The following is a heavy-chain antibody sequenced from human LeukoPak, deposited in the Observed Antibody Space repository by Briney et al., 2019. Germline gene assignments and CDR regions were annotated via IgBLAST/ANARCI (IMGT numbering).Heavy chain of an antibody. D-gene: IGHD3-22*01. Sequence: PGGSLGLSCAASGFTFSSYAMSWVRQAPGKGLEWVSAISGSGGSTYYADSVKGRFTISRDNSKNTLYLQMNSLRAEDTAVYYCARERRDSSGYYFDYWGQGTLVTVSS. V-gene: IGHV3-23*01. J-gene: IGHJ4*02. CDR3: ARERRDSSGYYFDY. CDR1: GFTFSSYA. CDR2: ISGSGGST.